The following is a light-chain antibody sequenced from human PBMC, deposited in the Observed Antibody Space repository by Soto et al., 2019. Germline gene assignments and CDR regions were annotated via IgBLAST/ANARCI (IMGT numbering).Light chain of an antibody. Sequence: EMTQYPATLSVSPGEIASLSCESSQSVSTNLAWYQHKPGQPPRLVIYFASTRATAVPARFTAGGSGTEFTLTISSLQSDDLEVYYCQQYDKGPPTFGQGTKVDI. V-gene: IGKV3-15*01. CDR1: QSVSTN. J-gene: IGKJ1*01. CDR3: QQYDKGPPT. CDR2: FAS.